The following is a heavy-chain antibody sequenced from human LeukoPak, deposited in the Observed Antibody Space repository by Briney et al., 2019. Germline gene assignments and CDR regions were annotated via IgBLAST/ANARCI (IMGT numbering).Heavy chain of an antibody. CDR1: GYTFTGYY. J-gene: IGHJ6*03. D-gene: IGHD3-3*01. CDR3: ARGIRDDFWSGYHQAYYYYYMDV. CDR2: INPNSGGT. V-gene: IGHV1-2*02. Sequence: ASVKVSCKASGYTFTGYYMHWVRQAPGQGLEWMGWINPNSGGTNYAQKFQGRVTMTRDTSISTAYMELGRLRSDDTAVYYCARGIRDDFWSGYHQAYYYYYMDVWGKGTTVTVSS.